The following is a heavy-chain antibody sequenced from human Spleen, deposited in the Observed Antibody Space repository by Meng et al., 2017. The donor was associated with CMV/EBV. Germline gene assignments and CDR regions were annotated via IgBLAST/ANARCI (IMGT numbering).Heavy chain of an antibody. CDR1: GFIFSGYS. CDR3: ARDWAEYYDFWSGYYSPRIYGMDV. V-gene: IGHV3-21*01. J-gene: IGHJ6*02. D-gene: IGHD3-3*01. CDR2: TSYDENI. Sequence: GESLKISCVASGFIFSGYSMVWVRQAPGRGLEWVALTSYDENIKYVDSLKGRFTISRDNAKNSLYLQMNSLRAEDTAVYYCARDWAEYYDFWSGYYSPRIYGMDVWGQGTTVTVSS.